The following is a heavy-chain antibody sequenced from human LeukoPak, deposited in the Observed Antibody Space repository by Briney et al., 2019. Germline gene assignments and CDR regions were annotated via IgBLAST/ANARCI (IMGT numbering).Heavy chain of an antibody. V-gene: IGHV4-34*01. J-gene: IGHJ6*02. Sequence: SETLSLTRAVSGGSFSDYFWGWVRQPPGKGLEWVGEINHSGRTYYNPSLKSRVTRSVDTSKNHFSLNLSAMTAADTAVYYCARDVVVVPAANHYGMDVWGQGTTVTVSS. CDR2: INHSGRT. D-gene: IGHD2-2*01. CDR3: ARDVVVVPAANHYGMDV. CDR1: GGSFSDYF.